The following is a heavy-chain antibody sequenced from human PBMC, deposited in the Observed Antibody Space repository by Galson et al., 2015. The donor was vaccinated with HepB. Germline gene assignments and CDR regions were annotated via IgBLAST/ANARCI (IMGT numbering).Heavy chain of an antibody. Sequence: SVKVSCKASGFSLTEEAVFWVRQPAGKGLEWMGTYDLQLGETTYAQKFQGRLTLTQDTSTDTAHMEPNSLTFDDTAIYYCATDPPRVATVYYYAMDVWGQGTTVTVSS. CDR2: YDLQLGET. V-gene: IGHV1-24*01. CDR1: GFSLTEEA. D-gene: IGHD2-15*01. CDR3: ATDPPRVATVYYYAMDV. J-gene: IGHJ6*02.